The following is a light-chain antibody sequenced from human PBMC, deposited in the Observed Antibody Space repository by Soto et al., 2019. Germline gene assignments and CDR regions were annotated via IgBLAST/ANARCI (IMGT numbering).Light chain of an antibody. CDR2: DAS. Sequence: EIVLTQSPATLSLSPGERATLSCRASQSVSSLLAWYQQKPGQAPRLLIYDASNRATGIPARFSGSGSGTDFTLTISSLEPEDFATYYCQQYNSYPYTFGQGTKLEIK. J-gene: IGKJ2*01. V-gene: IGKV3-11*01. CDR3: QQYNSYPYT. CDR1: QSVSSL.